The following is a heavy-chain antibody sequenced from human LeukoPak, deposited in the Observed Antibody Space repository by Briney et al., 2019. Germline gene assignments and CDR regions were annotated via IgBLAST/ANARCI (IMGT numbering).Heavy chain of an antibody. Sequence: GRSLRLSCAASGFTFSSYPMHWVRQAPGKGLEWVAVIGYDGKHKYYTDSVKGRITISRDDSKNTLYLQMDSLRAEDTAVYYCARDFLRGASDYLDHWGQGTLVTVSS. V-gene: IGHV3-30*04. J-gene: IGHJ4*02. CDR3: ARDFLRGASDYLDH. CDR2: IGYDGKHK. D-gene: IGHD3-10*01. CDR1: GFTFSSYP.